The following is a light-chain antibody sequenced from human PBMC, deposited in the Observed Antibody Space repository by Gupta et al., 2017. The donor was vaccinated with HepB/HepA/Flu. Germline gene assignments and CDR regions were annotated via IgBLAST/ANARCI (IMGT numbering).Light chain of an antibody. V-gene: IGLV1-44*01. CDR2: SNN. Sequence: VLSQPPSASGTPGQMVTISCSGSNSNIGSNAVNWYQQLPGTAPKLLIYSNNQRPSGVPDRFSGSKSGTSASLAISGLQSEDEADYYCAAWDDSLNGVFGGGTKLTVL. J-gene: IGLJ3*02. CDR1: NSNIGSNA. CDR3: AAWDDSLNGV.